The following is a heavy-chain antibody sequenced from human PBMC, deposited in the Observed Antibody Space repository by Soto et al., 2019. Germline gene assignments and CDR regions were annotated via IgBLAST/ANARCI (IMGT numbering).Heavy chain of an antibody. CDR1: GFTFSNYV. CDR2: MDMNSSGGDT. V-gene: IGHV3-23*01. Sequence: GGSLRLSCAASGFTFSNYVMTWVRQPPGKGLEWVSAMDMNSSGGDTYYADSVKGRFTISRDNSKNTLYLQMNSLRAEDTAVYYCARSGYKYGPFDYWGQGTLVTVSS. D-gene: IGHD5-18*01. J-gene: IGHJ4*02. CDR3: ARSGYKYGPFDY.